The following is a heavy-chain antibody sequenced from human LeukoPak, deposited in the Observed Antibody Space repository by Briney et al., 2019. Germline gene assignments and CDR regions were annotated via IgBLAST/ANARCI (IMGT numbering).Heavy chain of an antibody. CDR2: INGGNGNT. CDR1: GYSFTSYA. D-gene: IGHD3-22*01. J-gene: IGHJ3*02. Sequence: ASVTVSCTASGYSFTSYAMHWVRQAPGQRLEWMGWINGGNGNTKCSQNFQGRVTITRDTSASTAYMDLSSLRSEDTAVYYCAQSSGYYSAFDIWGQGTMVTVSS. V-gene: IGHV1-3*01. CDR3: AQSSGYYSAFDI.